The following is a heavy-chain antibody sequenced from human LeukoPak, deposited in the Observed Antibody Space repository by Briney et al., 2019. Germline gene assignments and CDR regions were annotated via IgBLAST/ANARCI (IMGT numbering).Heavy chain of an antibody. V-gene: IGHV3-30*02. CDR1: GLTFRNYG. J-gene: IGHJ4*02. CDR3: AKSDSSSWYGNFNH. D-gene: IGHD6-13*01. CDR2: IWYDGSNK. Sequence: GGSLRLSCAASGLTFRNYGMHWVRQAPGKGLEWVAVIWYDGSNKYYADSVKGRFTISRDNSKNTLYLQMNSLRAEDTAVYYCAKSDSSSWYGNFNHWGQGTLVTVSS.